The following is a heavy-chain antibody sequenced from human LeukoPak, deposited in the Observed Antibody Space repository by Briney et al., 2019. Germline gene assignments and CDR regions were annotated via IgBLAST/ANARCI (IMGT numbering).Heavy chain of an antibody. D-gene: IGHD4-11*01. CDR1: GYTFTSYD. Sequence: ASVKVSCKASGYTFTSYDINWVRQATGQGLEWMGWMNPNSGNTGYAQKFQGRVTMTRNTSISTAYMELSSLRSEDTAVYYCARGQDYSNCFSYYYYMDVWGKGTTVTVSS. CDR3: ARGQDYSNCFSYYYYMDV. J-gene: IGHJ6*03. CDR2: MNPNSGNT. V-gene: IGHV1-8*01.